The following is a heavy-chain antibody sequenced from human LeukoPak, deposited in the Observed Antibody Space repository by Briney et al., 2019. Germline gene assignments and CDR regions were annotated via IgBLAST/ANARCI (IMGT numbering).Heavy chain of an antibody. CDR1: GGSISSYY. D-gene: IGHD3-16*01. J-gene: IGHJ4*02. CDR2: IYYSGST. V-gene: IGHV4-59*08. CDR3: ARGGPEYLSDY. Sequence: SETLSLTCTVSGGSISSYYWSWLRQPPGKGLEWIGYIYYSGSTNYNPSLKSRVTISVDTSKNQFSLKLSSVTAADTAVYYCARGGPEYLSDYWGQGTLVTVSS.